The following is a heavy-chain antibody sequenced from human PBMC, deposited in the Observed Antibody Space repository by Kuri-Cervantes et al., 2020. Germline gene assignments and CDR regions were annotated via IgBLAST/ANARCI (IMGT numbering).Heavy chain of an antibody. V-gene: IGHV4-38-2*01. CDR3: ARGGTDYGDRIIDY. Sequence: SETLSLTCAVSGYSISSGYYWGWIRQPPGKELEWIGSIYHSASTYYNPSLKSRITISVDTSNNQFSLKLSSVTAADTAVYYCARGGTDYGDRIIDYWGQGTLVTVSS. CDR2: IYHSAST. J-gene: IGHJ4*02. D-gene: IGHD4-17*01. CDR1: GYSISSGYY.